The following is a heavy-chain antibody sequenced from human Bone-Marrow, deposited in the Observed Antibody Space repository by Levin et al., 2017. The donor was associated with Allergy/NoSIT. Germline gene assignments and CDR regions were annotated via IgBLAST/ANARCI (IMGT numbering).Heavy chain of an antibody. V-gene: IGHV3-9*01. D-gene: IGHD3-22*01. Sequence: SCATSGFTFDDHTMHWVRQAPGKGLEWVARISWNSGNIGYADSVKGRFTISRDNTKSSLYLQLDSLTTEDSALYYCAKERYDRSGRHFDYWGQGTLVTVSS. J-gene: IGHJ4*02. CDR3: AKERYDRSGRHFDY. CDR1: GFTFDDHT. CDR2: ISWNSGNI.